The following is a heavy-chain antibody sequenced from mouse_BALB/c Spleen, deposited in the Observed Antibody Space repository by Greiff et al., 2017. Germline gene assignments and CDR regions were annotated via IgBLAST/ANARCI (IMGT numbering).Heavy chain of an antibody. CDR1: GFSLTDYG. D-gene: IGHD2-3*01. V-gene: IGHV2-6-5*01. CDR3: AKHGGYYSYYYAMDY. Sequence: VKVVESGPGLVAPSQSLSITCTVSGFSLTDYGVSWIRQPPGKGLEWLGVIWGGGSTYYNSALKSRLSISKDNSKSQVFLKMNSLQTDDTAMYYCAKHGGYYSYYYAMDYWGQGTSVTVSS. CDR2: IWGGGST. J-gene: IGHJ4*01.